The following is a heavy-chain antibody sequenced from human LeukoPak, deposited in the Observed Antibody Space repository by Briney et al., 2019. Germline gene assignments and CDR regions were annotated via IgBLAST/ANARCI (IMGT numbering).Heavy chain of an antibody. J-gene: IGHJ5*02. D-gene: IGHD6-19*01. CDR1: GYTFTSYD. V-gene: IGHV1-8*01. CDR2: MNPNSGNT. Sequence: ASVKVSCKASGYTFTSYDINWVRQATGQGLEWMGWMNPNSGNTGYAQKFQGRVTMTRNTSISTAYMELSSLRSEDTAVYYCATNLYSSGWYNWFDPWGQGTLVTVSS. CDR3: ATNLYSSGWYNWFDP.